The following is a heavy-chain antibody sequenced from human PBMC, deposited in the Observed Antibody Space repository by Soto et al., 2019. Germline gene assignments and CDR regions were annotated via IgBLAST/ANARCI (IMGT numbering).Heavy chain of an antibody. CDR2: IYYSGST. D-gene: IGHD3-3*01. CDR1: GGSISSGDYY. Sequence: QVQLQESGPGLVKPSHTLSLTCTVSGGSISSGDYYWSWIRQPPGKGLEWIGYIYYSGSTYYNPSLKSRVTISVDTSKNQFSLKLSSVTAADTAVYYCVRASGYLQYNCFDPWGQGTLVTVSS. CDR3: VRASGYLQYNCFDP. J-gene: IGHJ5*02. V-gene: IGHV4-30-4*01.